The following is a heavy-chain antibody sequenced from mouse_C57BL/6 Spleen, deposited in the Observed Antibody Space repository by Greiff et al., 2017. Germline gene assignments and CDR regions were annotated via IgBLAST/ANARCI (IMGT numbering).Heavy chain of an antibody. Sequence: VHVKQSGPGLAKPSQTLSLTCSVTGYSITSDYWNWIRKFPGNKLEYMGYISYSGSTYYNPSLKSRISITRDTSKNQYYLQLNSVTTEDTATYYCARYSNYVGSAMDYWGQGTSVTVSS. CDR3: ARYSNYVGSAMDY. V-gene: IGHV3-8*01. CDR2: ISYSGST. D-gene: IGHD2-5*01. CDR1: GYSITSDY. J-gene: IGHJ4*01.